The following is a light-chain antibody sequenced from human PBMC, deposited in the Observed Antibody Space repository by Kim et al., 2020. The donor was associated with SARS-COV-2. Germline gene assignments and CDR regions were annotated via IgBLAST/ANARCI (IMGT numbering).Light chain of an antibody. CDR2: DVS. J-gene: IGLJ2*01. V-gene: IGLV2-14*01. Sequence: QSALTQPASVSGSPGQSFTISCTGTSSDVGGYNYVSWYQQHPGKAPKLMIYDVSKRPSGVSNRFSGSKSGNTASLTISGLQAEDEADYYCSSYTSSSSVVFGGGTQLTVL. CDR1: SSDVGGYNY. CDR3: SSYTSSSSVV.